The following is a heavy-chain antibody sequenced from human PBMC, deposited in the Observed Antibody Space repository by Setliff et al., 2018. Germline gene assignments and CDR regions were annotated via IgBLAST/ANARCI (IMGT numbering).Heavy chain of an antibody. CDR3: LKSRYDGSESFQH. CDR2: VQSDINTE. CDR1: GFTFSGYS. Sequence: GGSLRLSCEASGFTFSGYSMNWVRQAPGKGLEWVASVQSDINTEHYLDSVRGRFTVSRDTSKNIFYLQMNSLRAEDTALYYCLKSRYDGSESFQHWGQGTLVTVSS. J-gene: IGHJ1*01. D-gene: IGHD5-12*01. V-gene: IGHV3-30*02.